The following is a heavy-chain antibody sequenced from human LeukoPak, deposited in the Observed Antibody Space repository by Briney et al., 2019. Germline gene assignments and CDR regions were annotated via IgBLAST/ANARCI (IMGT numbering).Heavy chain of an antibody. J-gene: IGHJ4*02. D-gene: IGHD2-15*01. CDR3: GQGGLPDIVVVRAAPPAY. CDR1: GFTFSSYA. V-gene: IGHV3-30-3*01. CDR2: ISYDGSNK. Sequence: QPGRSLRLSCAASGFTFSSYAMHWVRQAPGKGLEWVAVISYDGSNKYYADSVKGRFTISRDNSKNTLYLQMNSLRAEDTATYYCGQGGLPDIVVVRAAPPAYWGQGTLVTVSS.